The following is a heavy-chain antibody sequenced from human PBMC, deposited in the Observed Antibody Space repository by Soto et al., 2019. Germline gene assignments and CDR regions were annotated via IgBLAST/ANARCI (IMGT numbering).Heavy chain of an antibody. CDR1: GGSISSRY. V-gene: IGHV4-59*11. CDR3: ARDGREASGMDV. Sequence: PSETLSLTCTVSGGSISSRYWSWVRQAPGKGLEWIGHICYRGSTTYNPSLRSRSTISVDTSNNQFSLKLNSVTTADTAVYYCARDGREASGMDVWGQGTKVT. J-gene: IGHJ6*02. CDR2: ICYRGST.